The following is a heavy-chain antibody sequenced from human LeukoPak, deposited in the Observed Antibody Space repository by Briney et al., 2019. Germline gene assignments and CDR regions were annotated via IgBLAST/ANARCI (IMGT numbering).Heavy chain of an antibody. CDR3: AREVPYDSSFYYQPFDY. D-gene: IGHD3-22*01. CDR1: GYTFTSYG. J-gene: IGHJ4*02. CDR2: ISAYNGNT. Sequence: ASVKVSCKASGYTFTSYGIGWVRQAPGQGLEWMGWISAYNGNTNYAQKLQGRVIMTTDTSTSTAYMNLRSLRSDDTAVYYCAREVPYDSSFYYQPFDYWGQGTLVTVSS. V-gene: IGHV1-18*01.